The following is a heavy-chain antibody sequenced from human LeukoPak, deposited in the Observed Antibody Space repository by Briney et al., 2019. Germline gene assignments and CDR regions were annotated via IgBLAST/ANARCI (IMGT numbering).Heavy chain of an antibody. CDR3: ARPAPTSRGAFDI. CDR2: IYCSGST. V-gene: IGHV4-39*01. D-gene: IGHD3-10*01. J-gene: IGHJ3*02. Sequence: PSETLSLTCTVSGGSISSSSYYWGWIRQPPGKGLEGIGSIYCSGSTYYNPSLKSRVTISVDTPRNQFSLKLSSVTAADTAVYYCARPAPTSRGAFDIWGQGTMVTVSS. CDR1: GGSISSSSYY.